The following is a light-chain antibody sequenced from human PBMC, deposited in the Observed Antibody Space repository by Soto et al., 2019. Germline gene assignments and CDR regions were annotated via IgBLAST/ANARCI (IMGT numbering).Light chain of an antibody. V-gene: IGKV3-15*01. CDR1: QSVSSD. CDR2: VAS. Sequence: EIVMTQSPATLSVSPGERAALSCRASQSVSSDLAWYQHKPGQAPRLLIYVASTRATGIPARFSGSGSGTEFTLTISSLQSEDFAVYYCQQYNNCHPVTFGGGTTVDI. J-gene: IGKJ4*01. CDR3: QQYNNCHPVT.